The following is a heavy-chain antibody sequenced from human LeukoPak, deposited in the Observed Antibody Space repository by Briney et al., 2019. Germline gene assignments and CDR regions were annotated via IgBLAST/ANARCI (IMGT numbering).Heavy chain of an antibody. CDR2: ISSSSSYI. CDR3: ARGVITFGGVIVDFDY. CDR1: GFTFSSYS. D-gene: IGHD3-16*02. Sequence: GGSLRLSCAASGFTFSSYSMNWARQAPGKGLEWVSSISSSSSYIYYADSVKGRFTISRDNAKNSLYLQMNSLRAEDTAVYYCARGVITFGGVIVDFDYWGQGTLVTVSS. J-gene: IGHJ4*02. V-gene: IGHV3-21*01.